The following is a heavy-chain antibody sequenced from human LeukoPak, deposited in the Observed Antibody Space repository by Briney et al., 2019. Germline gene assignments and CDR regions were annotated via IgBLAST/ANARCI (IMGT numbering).Heavy chain of an antibody. CDR3: ARFRATKEYYYDSSGYIDI. CDR1: GGSISNTNW. V-gene: IGHV4-4*02. J-gene: IGHJ3*02. CDR2: ISLSGLT. D-gene: IGHD3-22*01. Sequence: PSGTLSLTCGVSGGSISNTNWWSWVRQPPGQGLEWIGEISLSGLTNYNPSLKSRVTISVDTSKNQFSLKLSSVTAADTAVYYCARFRATKEYYYDSSGYIDIWGQGTMVTVSS.